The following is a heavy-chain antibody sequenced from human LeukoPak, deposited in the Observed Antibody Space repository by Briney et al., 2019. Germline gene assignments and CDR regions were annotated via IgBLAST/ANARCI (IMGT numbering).Heavy chain of an antibody. D-gene: IGHD1-14*01. CDR2: IIGSSDNT. CDR3: AKMNGQPLPKYYVGI. CDR1: GLTLSGFA. J-gene: IGHJ6*01. V-gene: IGHV3-23*01. Sequence: PGGPLRFSCAASGLTLSGFAMSWVRRTPGKGLERGLGIIGSSDNTLYADSVKGRFTTSRDNSKTTLYLERNSLRAEDAALYYCAKMNGQPLPKYYVGIWGQGATGTVSS.